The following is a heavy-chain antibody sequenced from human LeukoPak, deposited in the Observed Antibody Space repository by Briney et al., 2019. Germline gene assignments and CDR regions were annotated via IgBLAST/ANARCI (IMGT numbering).Heavy chain of an antibody. D-gene: IGHD3-9*01. J-gene: IGHJ6*03. CDR2: IIPIFGTA. CDR1: GGTFSSYA. CDR3: ARNVHYDILTGYYPYYYYYYMDV. V-gene: IGHV1-69*13. Sequence: SVKVSCKASGGTFSSYAISWVRQAPGQGLEWMGGIIPIFGTANYAQKFQGRVTITADESTSTAYMELSSLRSEDTAVYYCARNVHYDILTGYYPYYYYYYMDVWGKGTTVTISS.